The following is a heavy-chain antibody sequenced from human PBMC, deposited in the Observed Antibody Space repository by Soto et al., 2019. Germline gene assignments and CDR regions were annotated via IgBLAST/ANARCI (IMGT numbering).Heavy chain of an antibody. CDR2: INHSGST. CDR3: ARVGRDGYNYFDY. V-gene: IGHV4-34*01. Sequence: QVQLQQWGAGLLKPSETLSLTCAVYGGSFSGYYWSWIRQPPGKGLEWIGEINHSGSTNYNPSLKSRVTMSVDTSKNQFSLKLSSVTAADTAVYYCARVGRDGYNYFDYWGQGTLVTVSS. J-gene: IGHJ4*02. D-gene: IGHD5-12*01. CDR1: GGSFSGYY.